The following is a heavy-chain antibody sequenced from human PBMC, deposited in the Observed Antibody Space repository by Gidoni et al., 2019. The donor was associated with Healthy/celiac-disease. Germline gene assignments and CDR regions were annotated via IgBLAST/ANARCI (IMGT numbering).Heavy chain of an antibody. D-gene: IGHD3-22*01. CDR2: ISGSGGST. V-gene: IGHV3-23*01. Sequence: EVQLLASGVGLVQPGGSLGLSCSASVFPFSSYAMRCVRQAPGKGLEWVSAISGSGGSTYYADSVKGRFTISRDKSKNTLYLQMNSLRAEDTAVYYCAKSHPRYYYDSSGYYNPCAFDIWGQGTMVTVSS. CDR3: AKSHPRYYYDSSGYYNPCAFDI. CDR1: VFPFSSYA. J-gene: IGHJ3*02.